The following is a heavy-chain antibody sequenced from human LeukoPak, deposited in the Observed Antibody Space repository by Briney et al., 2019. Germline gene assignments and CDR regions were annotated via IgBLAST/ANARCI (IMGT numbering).Heavy chain of an antibody. V-gene: IGHV4-39*07. D-gene: IGHD3-22*01. Sequence: SETLSLTCTASGGSISSSSYYWGWIRQPPGKGLEWIGSIYYSGSTYYNPSLKSRVTISVDTSKNQFSLKLSSVTAADTAVYYCARDVREGYFDLWGRGTLVTVSS. CDR1: GGSISSSSYY. J-gene: IGHJ2*01. CDR2: IYYSGST. CDR3: ARDVREGYFDL.